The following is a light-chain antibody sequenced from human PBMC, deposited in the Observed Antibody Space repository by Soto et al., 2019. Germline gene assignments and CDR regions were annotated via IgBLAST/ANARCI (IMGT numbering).Light chain of an antibody. J-gene: IGLJ1*01. CDR1: SSDVGGYNF. CDR2: EVS. CDR3: SSYTTSSTVV. V-gene: IGLV2-14*03. Sequence: QSALAQPASVFGSPGQSITISCTGTSSDVGGYNFVSWYQQHPGKAPKLMIYEVSNRPSGVSNRFSGSKSGNTASLTISGLQPEDEADYYCSSYTTSSTVVFGTETKVTVL.